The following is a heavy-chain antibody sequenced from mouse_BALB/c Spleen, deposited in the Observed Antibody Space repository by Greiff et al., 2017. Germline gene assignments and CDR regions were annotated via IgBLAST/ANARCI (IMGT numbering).Heavy chain of an antibody. J-gene: IGHJ4*01. D-gene: IGHD2-3*01. CDR3: ARGDGYHYATDY. CDR1: GFSLTSYG. CDR2: IRAGGNT. Sequence: VQLVESGPGLVAPSQSLSITCTVSGFSLTSYGVHWVRQPPGKGLEWLGVIRAGGNTNYNSALMSRLSISKDNSKGQVFLKMNSLQTDDTAMYYCARGDGYHYATDYWGQGTSVTVSS. V-gene: IGHV2-9*02.